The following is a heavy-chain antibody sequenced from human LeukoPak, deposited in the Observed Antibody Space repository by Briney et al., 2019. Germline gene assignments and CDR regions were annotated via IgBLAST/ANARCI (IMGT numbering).Heavy chain of an antibody. Sequence: ASVKVSCKASGYTFTSYGISWVRQPPGQGLEWMGLISAYNGNRKYEKKLQGRVTMTTDTATSTAYMELSSLRADDTAVYYCARDRWGVNYYQYMDVWGKGTTVTVSS. D-gene: IGHD3-10*01. V-gene: IGHV1-18*01. CDR1: GYTFTSYG. J-gene: IGHJ6*03. CDR2: ISAYNGNR. CDR3: ARDRWGVNYYQYMDV.